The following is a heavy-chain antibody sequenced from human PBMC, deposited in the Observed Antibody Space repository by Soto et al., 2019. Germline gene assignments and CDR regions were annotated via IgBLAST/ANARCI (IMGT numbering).Heavy chain of an antibody. D-gene: IGHD6-6*01. J-gene: IGHJ3*02. CDR1: GYTFTSYG. CDR3: ARPSQHISSPGGAFDI. CDR2: ISAYNGNT. Sequence: SLKVSCKASGYTFTSYGISWVRQAPGQGLEWMGWISAYNGNTNYAQKLQGRVTMTTDTSTSTAYMELRSLRSDDTAVYYCARPSQHISSPGGAFDIWGQGTMVTVS. V-gene: IGHV1-18*01.